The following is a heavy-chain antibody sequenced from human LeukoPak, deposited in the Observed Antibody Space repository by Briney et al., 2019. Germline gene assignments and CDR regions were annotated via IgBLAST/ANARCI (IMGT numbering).Heavy chain of an antibody. CDR3: TKSWNYAWDY. CDR1: GFSFGDYA. Sequence: GGSLRLSCLASGFSFGDYAMNWVRQAPGKGLEWVGFIRSKAYGETTEYAASMKGRFTISRDDSKSTVYLQMNSLKIEDTAVYYCTKSWNYAWDYWGQGTLVTVSS. V-gene: IGHV3-49*04. D-gene: IGHD3-16*01. J-gene: IGHJ4*02. CDR2: IRSKAYGETT.